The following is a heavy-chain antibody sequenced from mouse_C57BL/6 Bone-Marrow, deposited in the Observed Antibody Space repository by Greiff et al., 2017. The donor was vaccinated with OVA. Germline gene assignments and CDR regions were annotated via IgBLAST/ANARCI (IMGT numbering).Heavy chain of an antibody. V-gene: IGHV1-82*01. J-gene: IGHJ4*01. CDR2: IYPGDGDT. Sequence: VQLQQSGPELVKPGASVKISCKASGYAFSSSWMNWVKQRPGKGLEWIGRIYPGDGDTNYNGKFKGKATLTADKSSSTAYMQLSSLTSEDSAVYFCATYGESAMDHWGQGTSVTVSS. CDR1: GYAFSSSW. CDR3: ATYGESAMDH. D-gene: IGHD1-1*01.